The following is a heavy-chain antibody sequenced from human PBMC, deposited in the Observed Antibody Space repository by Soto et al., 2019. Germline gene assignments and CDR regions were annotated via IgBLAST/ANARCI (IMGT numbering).Heavy chain of an antibody. CDR3: AKDSTPIVGAPSVIQH. V-gene: IGHV3-11*05. CDR1: GFTFSDYY. Sequence: GGSLRLSCAASGFTFSDYYMSWIRQAPGKGLEWVSYISSSSSYTNYADSVKGRFTISRDNAKNSLYLQMNSLRAEDTALYYCAKDSTPIVGAPSVIQHWGQGTLVTVSS. CDR2: ISSSSSYT. D-gene: IGHD1-26*01. J-gene: IGHJ1*01.